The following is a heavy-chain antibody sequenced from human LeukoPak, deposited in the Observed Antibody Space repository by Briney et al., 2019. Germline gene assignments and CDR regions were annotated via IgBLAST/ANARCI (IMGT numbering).Heavy chain of an antibody. J-gene: IGHJ4*02. CDR2: IIPIFGIA. D-gene: IGHD5-12*01. CDR1: GGTFSSYA. CDR3: AREGPIMAPSPMEY. Sequence: SVKVSCKASGGTFSSYAISWVRQAPGQGLEWMGRIIPIFGIANYAQKFQGRVTITADKSTSTAYMELSSLRSEDTAVYYCAREGPIMAPSPMEYWGQGTLGTVSS. V-gene: IGHV1-69*04.